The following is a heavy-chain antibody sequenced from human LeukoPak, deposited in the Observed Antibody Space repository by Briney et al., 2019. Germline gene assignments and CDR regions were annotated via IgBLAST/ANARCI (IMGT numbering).Heavy chain of an antibody. CDR1: GVTVTGRY. V-gene: IGHV3-66*01. CDR2: IYSGGST. Sequence: GGSLRLSCAAPGVTVTGRYMSWVRQAPPKGPHFVSVIYSGGSTYYAASVKGRFTLSRDNSKNTLYLQMNSLRAEDTAVYYCACHSYGAFDFWGQGTMVTVSS. J-gene: IGHJ3*01. D-gene: IGHD4-17*01. CDR3: ACHSYGAFDF.